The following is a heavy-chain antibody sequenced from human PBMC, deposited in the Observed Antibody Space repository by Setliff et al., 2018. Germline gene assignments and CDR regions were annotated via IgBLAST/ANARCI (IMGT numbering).Heavy chain of an antibody. J-gene: IGHJ3*01. CDR1: GGSISDNNYY. CDR3: AREVGISGYYGRSSHYSFDL. Sequence: SETLSLTCTVSGGSISDNNYYWGWIRQSPGKELEWIGGISHSVNKYYNPSFRTGVTISVDMSKNQFFLNLDSVTAADTALYYCAREVGISGYYGRSSHYSFDLWGQGKMVTVSS. V-gene: IGHV4-39*02. D-gene: IGHD3-22*01. CDR2: ISHSVNK.